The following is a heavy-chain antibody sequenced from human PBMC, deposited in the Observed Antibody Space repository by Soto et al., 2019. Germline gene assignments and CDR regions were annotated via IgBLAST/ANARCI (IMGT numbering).Heavy chain of an antibody. CDR3: ARDSGFLEWSQDYYYGVDV. CDR2: IWYDGSNK. V-gene: IGHV3-33*01. D-gene: IGHD3-3*01. J-gene: IGHJ6*02. Sequence: GGSLRLSCAASGFTFSSYGMHWVRQAPGKGLEWVADIWYDGSNKYYADSVKGRFTISRDNSKNTLYLQMNSLRAEDTAVYYCARDSGFLEWSQDYYYGVDVWGQGTTVTVSS. CDR1: GFTFSSYG.